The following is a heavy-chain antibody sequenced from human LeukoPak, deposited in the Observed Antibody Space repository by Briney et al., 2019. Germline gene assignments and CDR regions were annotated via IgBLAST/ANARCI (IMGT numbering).Heavy chain of an antibody. CDR1: GFTFSSYG. CDR3: AKSYGSGSYYNTPFDY. V-gene: IGHV3-30*18. CDR2: ISYDGSNK. D-gene: IGHD3-10*01. J-gene: IGHJ4*02. Sequence: GRSLRLSCAASGFTFSSYGMHWVRQAPGKGLEWVAVISYDGSNKYYADSVKGRFTISRDNSKNTLYLQMNSLRAEDTAVYYCAKSYGSGSYYNTPFDYWGQGTLVTVSS.